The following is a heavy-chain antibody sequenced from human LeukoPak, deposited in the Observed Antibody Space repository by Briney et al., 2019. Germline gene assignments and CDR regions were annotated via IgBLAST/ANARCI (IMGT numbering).Heavy chain of an antibody. Sequence: GGSLRLSCAASGFTFSSYGMHWVRQAPGKGLEWVAVISYDGSNKYYADSVKGRFIISRDNSKNTLYLQMNSLRAEDTAVYYCATYIAAAGTGYWGQGTLVTVSS. J-gene: IGHJ4*02. CDR1: GFTFSSYG. D-gene: IGHD6-13*01. CDR2: ISYDGSNK. V-gene: IGHV3-30*03. CDR3: ATYIAAAGTGY.